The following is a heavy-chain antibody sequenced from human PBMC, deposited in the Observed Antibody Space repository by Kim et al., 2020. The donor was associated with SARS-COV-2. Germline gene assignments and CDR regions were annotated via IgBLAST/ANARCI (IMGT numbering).Heavy chain of an antibody. Sequence: DSVKGRFTIYRDNAKNSVYLQMNILRPEDTALYYCTRDLGFRAQALVGAYWGHGTLVSVSS. CDR3: TRDLGFRAQALVGAY. D-gene: IGHD2-8*02. V-gene: IGHV3-9*01. J-gene: IGHJ4*01.